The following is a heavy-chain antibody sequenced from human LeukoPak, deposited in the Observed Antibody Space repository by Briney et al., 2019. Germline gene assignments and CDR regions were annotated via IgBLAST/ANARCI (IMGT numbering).Heavy chain of an antibody. CDR2: ISYDGSNK. CDR3: ASGPYDSSGYYYG. Sequence: PGRSLRLSCAASGFTFSRYAMHWVRQAPGKGLEWVAVISYDGSNKYYSDSVKGRFTISRDNSKNTLYLQMNSLRAEDTAVYYCASGPYDSSGYYYGWGQGTLVTVSS. V-gene: IGHV3-30-3*01. CDR1: GFTFSRYA. J-gene: IGHJ4*02. D-gene: IGHD3-22*01.